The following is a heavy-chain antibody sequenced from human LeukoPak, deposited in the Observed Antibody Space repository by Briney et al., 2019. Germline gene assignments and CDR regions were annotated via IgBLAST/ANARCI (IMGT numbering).Heavy chain of an antibody. CDR1: GGTFSRNA. CDR2: INPILGMT. Sequence: SVKVSCKAFGGTFSRNAFTWVRQAPGQGLAWMGRINPILGMTNYAQKFQDRVSMSADKSTSTAYMELRSLRSEDTAVYYCASGSYTVSLIDYWGQGTLVTVSS. V-gene: IGHV1-69*04. D-gene: IGHD3-10*01. CDR3: ASGSYTVSLIDY. J-gene: IGHJ4*02.